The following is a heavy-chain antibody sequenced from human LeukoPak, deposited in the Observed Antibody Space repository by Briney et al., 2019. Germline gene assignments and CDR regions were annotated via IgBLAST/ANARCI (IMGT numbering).Heavy chain of an antibody. V-gene: IGHV4-39*01. D-gene: IGHD1-14*01. CDR1: GGSISNSHYY. J-gene: IGHJ1*01. CDR3: TNLQH. Sequence: SETLSLTCTVSGGSISNSHYYWGWIRQPPGKGLEWIGSIYYSGSTYYSPSLKSRLTISVDTSKNQFSLKLSSVTAADTAVYYCTNLQHWGQGTLVTVSS. CDR2: IYYSGST.